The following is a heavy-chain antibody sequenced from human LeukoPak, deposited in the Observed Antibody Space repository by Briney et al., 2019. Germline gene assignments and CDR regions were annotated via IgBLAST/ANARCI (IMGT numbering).Heavy chain of an antibody. CDR1: GFTFSSFA. J-gene: IGHJ4*02. CDR3: AKDRAGRRWLHFPFDS. D-gene: IGHD5-24*01. V-gene: IGHV3-23*01. Sequence: GGSLRLSCAASGFTFSSFAMNWVRQAPGKGLEWVSAISDSGDTTYYTDSVQGRFTISRDNSENTLYLQMSSLRAEDTAVYYCAKDRAGRRWLHFPFDSWGQGTLVTVSS. CDR2: ISDSGDTT.